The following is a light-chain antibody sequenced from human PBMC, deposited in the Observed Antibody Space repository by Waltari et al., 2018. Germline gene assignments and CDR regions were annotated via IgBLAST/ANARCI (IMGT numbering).Light chain of an antibody. V-gene: IGLV1-40*01. CDR1: SSNIGAGYD. CDR2: DNL. J-gene: IGLJ3*02. CDR3: QSYDSSLSGSV. Sequence: QSVLTQPPSVSGAPGQRVTISCTGSSSNIGAGYDVHWYQHLPGTAPKLLIYDNLNRPSGVPDRFSGSKSGTSASLAITGLQAEDEADYFCQSYDSSLSGSVFGGGTKLTVL.